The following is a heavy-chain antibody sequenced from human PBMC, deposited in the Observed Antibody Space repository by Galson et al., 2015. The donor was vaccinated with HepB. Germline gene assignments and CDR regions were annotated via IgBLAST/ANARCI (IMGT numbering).Heavy chain of an antibody. D-gene: IGHD3-22*01. CDR3: TTDLNYDSSGDAFDI. CDR2: ISYDGSNK. V-gene: IGHV3-30-3*01. J-gene: IGHJ3*02. CDR1: GFTFSSYA. Sequence: SLRLSCAASGFTFSSYAMHRVRQAPGKGLEWVAVISYDGSNKYYADSVKGRFTISRDNSKNTLYLQMNSLRAEDTAVYYCTTDLNYDSSGDAFDIWGQGTMVTVSS.